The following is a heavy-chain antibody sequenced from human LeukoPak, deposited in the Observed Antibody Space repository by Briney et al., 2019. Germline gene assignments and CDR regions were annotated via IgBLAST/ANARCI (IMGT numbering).Heavy chain of an antibody. CDR2: ISYDGSNK. CDR1: GFTFSSYG. D-gene: IGHD6-19*01. Sequence: GGSLRLSCAASGFTFSSYGMHWVRQAPGKGLEWVAVISYDGSNKYYADSVEGRFTISRDNSKNTLYLQMNSLRAEGTAVYYCAKTPEAVAGTDFDYWGQGTLVTVSS. J-gene: IGHJ4*02. CDR3: AKTPEAVAGTDFDY. V-gene: IGHV3-30*18.